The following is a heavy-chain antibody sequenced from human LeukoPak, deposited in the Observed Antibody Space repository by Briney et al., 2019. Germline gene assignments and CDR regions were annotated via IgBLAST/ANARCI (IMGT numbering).Heavy chain of an antibody. CDR2: IYPGDSDT. D-gene: IGHD4-11*01. J-gene: IGHJ4*02. Sequence: GESLKISCKGSEYSFNNKWIGWVRQMPGKGLEWMGIIYPGDSDTRYSPSFQGQVTISADKSISTAYLQWSSLKASDTAMYYCARHGGWMTTSAAKRMIDYWGQGTLVTVSS. V-gene: IGHV5-51*01. CDR3: ARHGGWMTTSAAKRMIDY. CDR1: EYSFNNKW.